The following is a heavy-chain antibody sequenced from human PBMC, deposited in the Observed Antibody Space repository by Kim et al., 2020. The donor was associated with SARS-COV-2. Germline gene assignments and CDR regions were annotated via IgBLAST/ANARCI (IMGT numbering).Heavy chain of an antibody. Sequence: GGSLRLSCAASGFTFRSYTINWVRQAPGKGPEWVSAITYGRTNIYYADSVKGRFTISRDNSKDTLYLQMNSLRIEDTAVYYCARELARSRDPHYFD. V-gene: IGHV3-30-3*01. CDR1: GFTFRSYT. D-gene: IGHD6-19*01. CDR3: ARELARSRDPHYFD. CDR2: ITYGRTNI. J-gene: IGHJ4*01.